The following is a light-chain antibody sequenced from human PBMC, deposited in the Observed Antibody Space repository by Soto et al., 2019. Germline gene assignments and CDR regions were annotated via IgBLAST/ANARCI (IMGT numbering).Light chain of an antibody. V-gene: IGKV1-5*01. CDR2: DAS. Sequence: DIQMTQSPSTLSASVGDRVTITCRASHSISSWLAWYQQKPGKAPKLLIYDASSLESGVTLRFSGSGSCTEFTLSISSLQPDALVNYDCQEYNSYLFTLGPGTKVDIK. CDR1: HSISSW. CDR3: QEYNSYLFT. J-gene: IGKJ3*01.